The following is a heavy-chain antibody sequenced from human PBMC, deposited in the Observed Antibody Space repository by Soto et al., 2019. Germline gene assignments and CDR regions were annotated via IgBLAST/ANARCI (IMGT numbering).Heavy chain of an antibody. CDR2: ISSSSSYI. Sequence: EVQLVESGGGLVKPGGSLRLSCAASGFTFSSYSMNWVRQAPGKGLEWVSSISSSSSYIYYADSVKGRFTISRDNAKNSLYLQMNSLRAEDTAVYYCATIGGYCSSTSCPDYWGQGTLVTVSS. CDR3: ATIGGYCSSTSCPDY. D-gene: IGHD2-2*01. J-gene: IGHJ4*02. V-gene: IGHV3-21*01. CDR1: GFTFSSYS.